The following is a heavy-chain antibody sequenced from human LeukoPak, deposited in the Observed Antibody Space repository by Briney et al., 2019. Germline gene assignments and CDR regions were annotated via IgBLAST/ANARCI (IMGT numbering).Heavy chain of an antibody. D-gene: IGHD3-9*01. CDR3: ARRVRYFDWLLSGGRYYMDV. V-gene: IGHV4-39*07. J-gene: IGHJ6*03. Sequence: PSETLSLTCIVSGATISSSSYYWGWIRQPPGKGLEWIGNIYYSGSTYNNPSLKSRATISVDTSKNQFSLKLSSVTAADTAVYYCARRVRYFDWLLSGGRYYMDVWGKGTTVTISS. CDR1: GATISSSSYY. CDR2: IYYSGST.